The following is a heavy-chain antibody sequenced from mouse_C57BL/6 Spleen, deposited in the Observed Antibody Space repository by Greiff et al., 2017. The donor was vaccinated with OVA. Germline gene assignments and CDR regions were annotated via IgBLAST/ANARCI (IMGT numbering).Heavy chain of an antibody. D-gene: IGHD2-2*01. J-gene: IGHJ3*01. CDR3: ARRGGYDGFAY. CDR2: INPSTGGT. Sequence: VQLQQSGPELVKPGASVKISCKASGYSFTGYYMNWVKQSPEESLEWIGEINPSTGGTTYNQKFKAKATLTVDKSSSTAYMQLKSLTSEDSAVYYCARRGGYDGFAYWGQGTLVTVSA. V-gene: IGHV1-42*01. CDR1: GYSFTGYY.